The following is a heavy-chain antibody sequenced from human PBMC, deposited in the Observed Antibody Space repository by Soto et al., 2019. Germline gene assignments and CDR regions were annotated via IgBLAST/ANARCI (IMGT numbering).Heavy chain of an antibody. CDR2: IYWDDDK. CDR3: ARNAEYYTSAHYRN. J-gene: IGHJ4*02. D-gene: IGHD3-22*01. V-gene: IGHV2-5*02. Sequence: GSGPTLVNPTQTLTLTCSFSGFSLTTREVGGGWIRQPPGKALEWLALIYWDDDKRYNPSLKSRLAITKDTSKNQVVLTMTNMDPVDTATYYCARNAEYYTSAHYRNWGQGTLVTVSS. CDR1: GFSLTTREVG.